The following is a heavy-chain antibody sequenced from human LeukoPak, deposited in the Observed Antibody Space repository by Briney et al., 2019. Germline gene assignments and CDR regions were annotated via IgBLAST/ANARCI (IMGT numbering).Heavy chain of an antibody. Sequence: VGSLRLSCAASGFTFSDYYMSWMRQAPGKGLEWVSYISSSGDYTNYADSVKGRFTISRDNAKNSLYLQMNSLRAEDTAVYYCAKGYSSGWGIFDYWGQGTLVTVSS. V-gene: IGHV3-11*05. J-gene: IGHJ4*02. CDR3: AKGYSSGWGIFDY. CDR1: GFTFSDYY. CDR2: ISSSGDYT. D-gene: IGHD6-19*01.